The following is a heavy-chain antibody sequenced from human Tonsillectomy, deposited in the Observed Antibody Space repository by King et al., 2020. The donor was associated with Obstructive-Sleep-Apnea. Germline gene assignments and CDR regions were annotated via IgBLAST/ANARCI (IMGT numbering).Heavy chain of an antibody. CDR2: INHSGST. J-gene: IGHJ5*02. CDR3: ARGTLWFGELYA. Sequence: VQLPQWGAGLLKPSETLSLTCAVYGGSFSGYHWSWIRQPPGKGLEWIGEINHSGSTNYNPSLKSRVTISVDTSKNQFSLKLSSVTAADTAVYYCARGTLWFGELYAWGQGTLVTVSS. CDR1: GGSFSGYH. D-gene: IGHD3-10*01. V-gene: IGHV4-34*01.